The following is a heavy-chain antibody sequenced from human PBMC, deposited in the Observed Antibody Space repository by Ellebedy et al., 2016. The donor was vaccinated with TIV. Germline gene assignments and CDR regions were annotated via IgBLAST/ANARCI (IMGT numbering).Heavy chain of an antibody. V-gene: IGHV3-11*01. CDR1: GFSSSDYY. D-gene: IGHD1-26*01. J-gene: IGHJ4*02. CDR3: ARGGRYSRSSPDY. Sequence: GGSLRLSXAASGFSSSDYYMSWIRQAPGKGLEWVSYTSDSGSMIHYADSVKGRFTISRDNAKNSLYLQMNTLRDDDTAVYYCARGGRYSRSSPDYWGQGTLVTVSS. CDR2: TSDSGSMI.